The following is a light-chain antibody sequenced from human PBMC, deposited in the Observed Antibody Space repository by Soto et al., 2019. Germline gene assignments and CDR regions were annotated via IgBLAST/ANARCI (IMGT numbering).Light chain of an antibody. CDR2: GAS. CDR1: QSLSTNY. Sequence: EIVMTQSPGTLSLSPGERATLSCRASQSLSTNYLAWYQRTPGHAPRLLIYGASSRATDIPRRFSGSGSGTDFTLTITRLEPEDFGMYYCQQYGDSPPTFGQGTKVEIK. J-gene: IGKJ1*01. CDR3: QQYGDSPPT. V-gene: IGKV3-20*01.